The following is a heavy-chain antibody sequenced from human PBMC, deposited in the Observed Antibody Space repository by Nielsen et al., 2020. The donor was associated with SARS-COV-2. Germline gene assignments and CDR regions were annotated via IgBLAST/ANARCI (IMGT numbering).Heavy chain of an antibody. V-gene: IGHV1-2*04. CDR2: LTPNSVGT. CDR1: GYTFTGYY. CDR3: ARGGQLGIWSRVADGFDY. D-gene: IGHD7-27*01. J-gene: IGHJ4*02. Sequence: ASVKVSCKASGYTFTGYYMHWVRQAPGQGLEWRGWLTPNSVGTNYAQKFQGWVTMTRDTSISTAYMELSRLRSDDTAVYYCARGGQLGIWSRVADGFDYWGQGTLVTVSS.